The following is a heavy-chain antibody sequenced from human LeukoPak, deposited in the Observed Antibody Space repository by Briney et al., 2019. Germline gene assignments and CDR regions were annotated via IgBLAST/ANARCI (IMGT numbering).Heavy chain of an antibody. CDR3: AREGGNWGEGYFDY. CDR2: ITSSGDTI. CDR1: AFTLGDWY. D-gene: IGHD7-27*01. Sequence: GGSLRLSCTASAFTLGDWYMSWIRQVPGKGLEWVSYITSSGDTIYYADSVKGRFTISRDIPENSVYLQMNSLRAEDAAVYYCAREGGNWGEGYFDYWGQGTLVTVSS. V-gene: IGHV3-11*01. J-gene: IGHJ4*02.